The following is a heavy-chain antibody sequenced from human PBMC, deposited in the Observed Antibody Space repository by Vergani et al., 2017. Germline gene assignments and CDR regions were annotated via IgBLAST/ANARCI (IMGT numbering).Heavy chain of an antibody. V-gene: IGHV1-69*01. CDR1: GGTFSSYA. CDR2: IIPIFGTA. CDR3: ARGSSEVVPAVIAGLMAY. Sequence: QVQLVQSGAEVKKPGSSVKVSCKASGGTFSSYAISWVRQAPGQGLEWMGGIIPIFGTANYAQKFQGRVTITADESTSTAYMELSSLRSEDTAVYYCARGSSEVVPAVIAGLMAYWDQGTLVTVSS. J-gene: IGHJ4*02. D-gene: IGHD2-2*01.